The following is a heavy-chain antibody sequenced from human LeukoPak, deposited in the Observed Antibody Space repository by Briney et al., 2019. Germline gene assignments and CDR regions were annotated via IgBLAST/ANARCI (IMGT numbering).Heavy chain of an antibody. CDR3: ARARSSGWYEGFDY. J-gene: IGHJ4*02. Sequence: SVKVSCKASGGTFSSYAISWVQQAPGQGLEWMGRIIPIFGTANYAQKFQGRVTITTDESTSTAYMELSSLRSEDTAVYYCARARSSGWYEGFDYWGQGTLVTVSS. CDR2: IIPIFGTA. CDR1: GGTFSSYA. V-gene: IGHV1-69*05. D-gene: IGHD6-19*01.